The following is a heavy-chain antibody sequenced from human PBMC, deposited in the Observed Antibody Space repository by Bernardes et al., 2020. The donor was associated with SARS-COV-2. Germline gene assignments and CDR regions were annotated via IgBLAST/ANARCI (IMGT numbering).Heavy chain of an antibody. CDR3: ARDDYIVATIYYYYYGMDV. CDR1: GYTFTSYG. J-gene: IGHJ6*02. V-gene: IGHV1-18*01. CDR2: ISAYNGNT. Sequence: ASVKVSCKASGYTFTSYGISWVRQAPGQGLEWMGWISAYNGNTNYAQKLQGRVTMTTDTSTSTAYMELRSLRSDDTAVYYCARDDYIVATIYYYYYGMDVWGQGTTVTVSS. D-gene: IGHD5-12*01.